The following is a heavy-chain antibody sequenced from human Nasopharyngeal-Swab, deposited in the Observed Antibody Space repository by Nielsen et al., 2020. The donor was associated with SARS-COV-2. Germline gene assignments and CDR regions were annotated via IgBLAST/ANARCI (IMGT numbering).Heavy chain of an antibody. CDR3: AKDSGAGFCDGGSCFPTNH. J-gene: IGHJ5*02. D-gene: IGHD2-15*01. Sequence: GESLKISCAASGFTFSTYSMNWVRQAPGKGLEWIAYITRSSGAIKYADSVKGRFTLSRDNAKNSLYLQMNSLRAEDTAVYYCAKDSGAGFCDGGSCFPTNHWGQGTLVTVSS. CDR2: ITRSSGAI. CDR1: GFTFSTYS. V-gene: IGHV3-48*01.